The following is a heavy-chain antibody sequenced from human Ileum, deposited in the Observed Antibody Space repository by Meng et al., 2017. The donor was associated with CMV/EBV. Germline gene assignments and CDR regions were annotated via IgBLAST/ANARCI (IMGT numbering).Heavy chain of an antibody. CDR3: AYRRGGGSGWNWFGP. J-gene: IGHJ5*02. D-gene: IGHD6-19*01. CDR2: VYWDYAK. Sequence: QLPTEGSTPTLVSPPQSSTPALRLPVFQLMTVGVGVGWIRQPPGKALEWLALVYWDYAKHIRPTLTSRVTVTKDTFENLVFLTLTNMAAVDKCTYYCAYRRGGGSGWNWFGPWGQGILVTVSS. V-gene: IGHV2-5*02. CDR1: VFQLMTVGVG.